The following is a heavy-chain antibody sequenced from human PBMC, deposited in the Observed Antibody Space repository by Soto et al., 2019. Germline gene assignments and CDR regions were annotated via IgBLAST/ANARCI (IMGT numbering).Heavy chain of an antibody. CDR3: ARQEGGYAHYYYYGMDV. CDR1: GGSISSSSYY. D-gene: IGHD5-12*01. J-gene: IGHJ6*02. Sequence: SETLSLTCTVSGGSISSSSYYWGWIRQPPGKGLEWIRSIYYSGSTYYNPSLKSRVTISVDTSKNQFSLKLSSVTAADTAVYYCARQEGGYAHYYYYGMDVWGQGTTVTVSS. CDR2: IYYSGST. V-gene: IGHV4-39*01.